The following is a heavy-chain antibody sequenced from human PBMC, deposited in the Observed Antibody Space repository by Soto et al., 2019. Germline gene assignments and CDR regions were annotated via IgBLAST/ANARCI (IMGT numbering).Heavy chain of an antibody. CDR2: IHYSGST. CDR1: GGSISTYY. J-gene: IGHJ4*02. D-gene: IGHD1-26*01. Sequence: PSETLSLTCTVSGGSISTYYWNWIRQPPGKGLEWIGYIHYSGSTSYNPSLKSRVTISVDTSKNQFSLKLSSVTAADTAVYHCARDSTCGLGFFDYWGQGPLVTVSS. CDR3: ARDSTCGLGFFDY. V-gene: IGHV4-59*01.